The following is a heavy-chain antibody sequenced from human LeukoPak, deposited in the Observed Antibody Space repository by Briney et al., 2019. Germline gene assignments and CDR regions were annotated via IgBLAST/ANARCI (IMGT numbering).Heavy chain of an antibody. J-gene: IGHJ4*02. D-gene: IGHD6-19*01. V-gene: IGHV1-46*01. CDR1: GYTFTSYY. CDR2: INPSGGST. Sequence: ASVKVSCKASGYTFTSYYMHWVRQAPGQGLEWMGIINPSGGSTSYAQKFQGRVTMTRGTSTSTVYMELSSLRSEDTAVYYCARARRPYLAVAGTMGYFDYWGRGTLVTVSS. CDR3: ARARRPYLAVAGTMGYFDY.